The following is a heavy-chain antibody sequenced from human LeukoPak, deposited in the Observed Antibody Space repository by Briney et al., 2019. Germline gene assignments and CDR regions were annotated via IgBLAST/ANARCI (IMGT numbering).Heavy chain of an antibody. Sequence: GGSLRLSCAASGFIFSSYAMHWVRQAPGKGLEWVAVISYDGSNKYYADSVKGRFTISRDNSRNTLYLQMNSLRAEDTAVYYCARKKGDYYDSSGYYTPWGQGTLVTVSS. D-gene: IGHD3-22*01. CDR3: ARKKGDYYDSSGYYTP. J-gene: IGHJ5*02. CDR2: ISYDGSNK. V-gene: IGHV3-30*04. CDR1: GFIFSSYA.